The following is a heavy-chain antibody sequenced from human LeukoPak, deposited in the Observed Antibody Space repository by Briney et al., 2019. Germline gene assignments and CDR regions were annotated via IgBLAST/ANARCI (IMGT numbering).Heavy chain of an antibody. J-gene: IGHJ6*03. Sequence: GGSLRLSCAASGFIVSNNYMSWVRQAPGKGLEWVSTIYSGGSTYYADSVKGRFTISRDNPKNTLYLQMNSLGAEDTAVYYCARGHSSSSDLYYYYYYYMDVWGKGTTVTVSS. CDR1: GFIVSNNY. D-gene: IGHD6-6*01. CDR3: ARGHSSSSDLYYYYYYYMDV. V-gene: IGHV3-66*01. CDR2: IYSGGST.